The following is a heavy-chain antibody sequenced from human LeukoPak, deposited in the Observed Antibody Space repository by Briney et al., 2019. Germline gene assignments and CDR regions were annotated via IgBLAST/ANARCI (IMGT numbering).Heavy chain of an antibody. J-gene: IGHJ4*02. CDR3: ASSGAYPDFDF. Sequence: GGSLRLSCAASGFTANNNYMSWVRQAPGKSLKWVSIIYSGGSAYYEDAVQGRFTVSRDSSKNMVFLQINSLTAEDTAVYYCASSGAYPDFDFWGQGTLVTVSS. D-gene: IGHD2-15*01. CDR2: IYSGGSA. V-gene: IGHV3-53*01. CDR1: GFTANNNY.